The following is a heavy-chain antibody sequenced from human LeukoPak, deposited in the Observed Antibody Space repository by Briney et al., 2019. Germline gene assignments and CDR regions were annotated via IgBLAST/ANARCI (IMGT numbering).Heavy chain of an antibody. D-gene: IGHD5-12*01. CDR3: ARVVESGYVLEKFDY. V-gene: IGHV1-2*02. J-gene: IGHJ4*02. CDR1: GCTFTGYY. Sequence: GASVKASCKASGCTFTGYYMHWVRQAPGQGLEWMGWINPNSGVTNYAQNFQGRVAMTRDTSISTAYMEMSRLRSDDTAVYYCARVVESGYVLEKFDYCGQGTLVTVSS. CDR2: INPNSGVT.